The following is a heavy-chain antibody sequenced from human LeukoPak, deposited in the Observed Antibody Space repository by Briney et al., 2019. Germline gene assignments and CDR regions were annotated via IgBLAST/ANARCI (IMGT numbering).Heavy chain of an antibody. CDR3: ARGRITIFGVVRLDFDY. V-gene: IGHV3-21*01. Sequence: GGSLRLSCAASGFTFSSYSMNWVRQAPGKGLEWVSPISSSSSYIYYADSVKGRFTISRDNAKNSLYLQMNSLRAEDTAVYYCARGRITIFGVVRLDFDYWGQGTLVTVSS. CDR1: GFTFSSYS. CDR2: ISSSSSYI. D-gene: IGHD3-3*01. J-gene: IGHJ4*02.